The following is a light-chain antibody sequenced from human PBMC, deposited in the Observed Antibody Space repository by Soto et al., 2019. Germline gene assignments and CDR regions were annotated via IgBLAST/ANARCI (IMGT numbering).Light chain of an antibody. CDR3: QQYDRWPWT. V-gene: IGKV3-15*01. Sequence: EIVMTQSPATLSVSPGERVTLSCRASQSVGNNLAWYQQKPGQVPRLLIYGTSTRATAIPASFSGSGSGTEFTLTISRLQSEDFAVYYCQQYDRWPWTFGQGTKVDIK. CDR1: QSVGNN. J-gene: IGKJ1*01. CDR2: GTS.